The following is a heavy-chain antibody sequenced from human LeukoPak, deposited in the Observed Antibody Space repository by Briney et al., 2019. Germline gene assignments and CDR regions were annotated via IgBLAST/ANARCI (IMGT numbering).Heavy chain of an antibody. J-gene: IGHJ4*02. V-gene: IGHV4-59*02. CDR3: ARVGSYNFDY. D-gene: IGHD3-10*01. CDR1: GGSVSTYY. Sequence: SETLSLTCTVSGGSVSTYYWSWIRQPPGKGLEWIGYIYYSGNTVYNPSLKSQVTMSVDTSKNQFSLRLSSVTTADTAVYYCARVGSYNFDYWGQGTLVTVSS. CDR2: IYYSGNT.